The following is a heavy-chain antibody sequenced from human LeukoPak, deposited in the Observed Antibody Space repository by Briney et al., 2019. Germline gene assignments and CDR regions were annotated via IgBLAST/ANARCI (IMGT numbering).Heavy chain of an antibody. D-gene: IGHD4-17*01. V-gene: IGHV3-21*01. CDR2: ISSSSSYI. CDR3: ARDYYGDYYFDY. CDR1: GCTFSIYS. Sequence: GGSLRLSCAASGCTFSIYSMNWVRLAPGKGLEWVSSISSSSSYIYYADSVKGRFSISRDNAKNSLYLQMNSLRAEDTAVYYCARDYYGDYYFDYWGQGTLVTVSS. J-gene: IGHJ4*02.